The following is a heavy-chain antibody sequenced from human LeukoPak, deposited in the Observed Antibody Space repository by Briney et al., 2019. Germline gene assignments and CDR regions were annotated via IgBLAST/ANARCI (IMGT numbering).Heavy chain of an antibody. CDR3: AKELTTERTPGVDS. CDR2: ISGSGGTT. J-gene: IGHJ4*02. D-gene: IGHD4-17*01. V-gene: IGHV3-23*01. CDR1: EFTFSSYA. Sequence: GGSLKLSCAASEFTFSSYAMSWVRQAPGKGLEWVSVISGSGGTTYYADSVKGRFTISRDNSKKTLYLQVNSLRAEDTAVYFCAKELTTERTPGVDSWGQGTLVTVSS.